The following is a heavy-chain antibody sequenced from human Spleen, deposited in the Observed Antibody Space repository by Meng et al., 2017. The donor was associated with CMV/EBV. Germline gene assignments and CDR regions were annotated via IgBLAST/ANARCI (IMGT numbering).Heavy chain of an antibody. D-gene: IGHD3-9*01. V-gene: IGHV3-74*01. CDR1: GFTFSSYW. J-gene: IGHJ5*02. CDR3: EREGYDILTGYYQFDH. Sequence: GESLKISCAASGFTFSSYWMHWVRQAPGKGLVWVSRINSDGSSTAYADSVKGRFTISRDNAKNTLYLQMNSLRAEDTAVYYCEREGYDILTGYYQFDHWGQGALVTVSS. CDR2: INSDGSST.